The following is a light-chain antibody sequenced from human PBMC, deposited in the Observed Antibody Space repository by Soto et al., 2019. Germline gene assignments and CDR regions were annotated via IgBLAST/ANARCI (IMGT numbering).Light chain of an antibody. V-gene: IGLV2-14*01. CDR2: EVS. CDR3: SSYTNTGTLYL. CDR1: NRDVGGYDY. J-gene: IGLJ1*01. Sequence: QSALTQPPSVSGSPGQSITISCTGTNRDVGGYDYVSWYQQHPGKSPKLILYEVSNRPAGVSNRFSGSKSGNTASLSISGLQAEDEADYYCSSYTNTGTLYLLGTGTKVSVL.